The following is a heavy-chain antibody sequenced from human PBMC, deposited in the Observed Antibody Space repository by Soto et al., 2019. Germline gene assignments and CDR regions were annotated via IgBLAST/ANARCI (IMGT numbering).Heavy chain of an antibody. V-gene: IGHV4-39*01. CDR3: ASSQIVDHGNYFDC. D-gene: IGHD3-22*01. Sequence: SETLSLPCAVSGGSISGRYYYWGWFRQSPGEGAEWLGSFFYTQFTANNPSLENRVSGSVDTSKHHFSMKVIGVFAADPAVYYCASSQIVDHGNYFDCWGRGGMVTVSS. CDR1: GGSISGRYYY. J-gene: IGHJ4*02. CDR2: FFYTQFT.